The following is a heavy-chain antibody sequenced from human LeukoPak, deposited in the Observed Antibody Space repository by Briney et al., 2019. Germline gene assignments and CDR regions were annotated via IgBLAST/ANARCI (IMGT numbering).Heavy chain of an antibody. J-gene: IGHJ4*02. CDR3: ARVGAGSSWYDY. V-gene: IGHV4-59*01. D-gene: IGHD6-13*01. Sequence: PSETLSLTCTVSGGSISSYYWSWIPQPPGKGLEWIGHIHYTGSTNYNPSLMSRVTISVDTSKNQFSLKLSSVTAADTAVYYCARVGAGSSWYDYWGQGTLVTVSS. CDR1: GGSISSYY. CDR2: IHYTGST.